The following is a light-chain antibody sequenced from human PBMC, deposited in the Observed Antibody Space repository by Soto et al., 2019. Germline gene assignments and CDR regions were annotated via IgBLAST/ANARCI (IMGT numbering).Light chain of an antibody. CDR2: GNS. Sequence: QSVLTXPPSVSGAPGQRVTISCTGSSSNIGAGYDVHWYQQLPGTAPKLLIYGNSNRPSGVPDRFSGSKSGTSASLAITGLQAEDEADYYCQSYDSSLSGSYVFGTGTKVT. CDR1: SSNIGAGYD. J-gene: IGLJ1*01. V-gene: IGLV1-40*01. CDR3: QSYDSSLSGSYV.